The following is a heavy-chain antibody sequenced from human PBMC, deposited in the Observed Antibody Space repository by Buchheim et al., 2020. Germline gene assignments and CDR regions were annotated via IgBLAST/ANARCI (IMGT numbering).Heavy chain of an antibody. CDR2: VDKSGNT. CDR3: ARGSGWYLP. CDR1: GVQINSGS. J-gene: IGHJ5*02. D-gene: IGHD6-19*01. V-gene: IGHV4-59*01. Sequence: QVQLQESGPGLAKPSDTLSLTCIVSGVQINSGSWTWIRQPPGKGLAWIGFVDKSGNTLYNPSFAGRVTLSGDMSKHHFSLNLTSVTTTDTAVYFCARGSGWYLPWGQGTL.